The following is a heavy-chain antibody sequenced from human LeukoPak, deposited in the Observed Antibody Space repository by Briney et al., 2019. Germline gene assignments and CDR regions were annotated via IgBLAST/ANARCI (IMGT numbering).Heavy chain of an antibody. D-gene: IGHD3-3*01. V-gene: IGHV4-38-2*02. J-gene: IGHJ4*02. Sequence: PSETLSLTCTVSGYSSSIDYYWGWIRQSPGKGLEWIGSIHRSGSTYYNPSLKSRVTISVDTSKNQFSLKLSSVTAADTAVYYCARDKGFGVLDYWGQGTLVTVSS. CDR3: ARDKGFGVLDY. CDR2: IHRSGST. CDR1: GYSSSIDYY.